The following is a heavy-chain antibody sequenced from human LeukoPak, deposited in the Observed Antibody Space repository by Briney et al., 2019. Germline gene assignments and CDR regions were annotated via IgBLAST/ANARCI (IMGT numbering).Heavy chain of an antibody. CDR1: GFTFSSYA. D-gene: IGHD3-9*01. CDR3: TTDYDVLPLQD. Sequence: GGSLRLSCAASGFTFSSYAMSWVRQAPGKGLEWVSAISGSGGSTYYADSVKGRFTISRDSSKNTLYLQMNSLKTEDTAVYYCTTDYDVLPLQDWGQGTLVTVSS. V-gene: IGHV3-23*01. CDR2: ISGSGGST. J-gene: IGHJ4*02.